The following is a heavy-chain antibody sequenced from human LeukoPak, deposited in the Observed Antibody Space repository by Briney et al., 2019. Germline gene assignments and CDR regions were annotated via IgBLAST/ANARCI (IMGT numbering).Heavy chain of an antibody. CDR1: GFSFSTYA. V-gene: IGHV3-23*01. CDR2: ISSGGVNT. CDR3: AIGRDSGNYNFFDP. D-gene: IGHD5-24*01. Sequence: PGGSLRLSCAASGFSFSTYAMSWVRQAPGQGPEWVSVISSGGVNTYYADSVKGRFAISRDNSKSTLFLQMNNLGADDTAIYYCAIGRDSGNYNFFDPWGQGTLVTVSS. J-gene: IGHJ5*02.